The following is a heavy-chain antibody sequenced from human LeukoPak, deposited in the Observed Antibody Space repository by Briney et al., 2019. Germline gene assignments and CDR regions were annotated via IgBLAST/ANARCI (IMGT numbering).Heavy chain of an antibody. V-gene: IGHV3-73*01. D-gene: IGHD5-12*01. CDR3: TRQEVGARFDY. CDR2: IIGKAKNYMT. Sequence: GGSLTLSCAPSALTLSESTIHWVRHACGEGREWGGCIIGKAKNYMTGYSASVKGRFTISRDDSKNTAYLQMDSLKTEDTAVYYCTRQEVGARFDYWGQGTLVTVSS. J-gene: IGHJ4*02. CDR1: ALTLSEST.